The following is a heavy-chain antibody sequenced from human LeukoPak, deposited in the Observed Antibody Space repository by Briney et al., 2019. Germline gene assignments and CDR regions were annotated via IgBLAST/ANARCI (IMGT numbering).Heavy chain of an antibody. CDR1: GGSIRSSYYY. V-gene: IGHV4-39*07. CDR2: INHSGST. J-gene: IGHJ4*02. CDR3: ASTLKPAVAGNFDY. D-gene: IGHD6-19*01. Sequence: SETLSLTCTVSGGSIRSSYYYWGWIRQPPGKGLEWIGEINHSGSTNYNPSLKSRVTISVDTSKNQFSLKLSSVTAADTAVYYCASTLKPAVAGNFDYWGQGTLVTVSS.